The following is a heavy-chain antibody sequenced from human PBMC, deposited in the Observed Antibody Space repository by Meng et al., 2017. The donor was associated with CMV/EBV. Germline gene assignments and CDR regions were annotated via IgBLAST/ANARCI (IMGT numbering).Heavy chain of an antibody. Sequence: ESLKISGAASGFTFSSYWMHWVRQAPGKGLVWVSRINSDGSSTSYADSVKGRFTISRDNAKNTLYLQMNSLRAEDTAVYYCAREDYGYYGMDVWGQGTTVTVSS. CDR3: AREDYGYYGMDV. CDR1: GFTFSSYW. V-gene: IGHV3-74*01. CDR2: INSDGSST. J-gene: IGHJ6*02.